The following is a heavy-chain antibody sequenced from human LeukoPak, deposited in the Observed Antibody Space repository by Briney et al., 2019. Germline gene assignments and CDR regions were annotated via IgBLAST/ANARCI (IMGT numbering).Heavy chain of an antibody. D-gene: IGHD3-10*01. Sequence: GGSLRLSCAASGFTFSSYWMSWVRQAPGKGLEWVSAISGSGGSTYYADSVKGRFTISRDNSKNTLYLQMNSLRAEDTAVYYCAKTNYYGSGIDFDYWGQGTLVTVSS. V-gene: IGHV3-23*01. CDR3: AKTNYYGSGIDFDY. J-gene: IGHJ4*02. CDR2: ISGSGGST. CDR1: GFTFSSYW.